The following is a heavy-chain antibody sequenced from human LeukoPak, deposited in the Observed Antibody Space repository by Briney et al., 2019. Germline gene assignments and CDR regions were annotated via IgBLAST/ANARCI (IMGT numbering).Heavy chain of an antibody. D-gene: IGHD3-16*02. CDR3: ITDPDVSDYVWGTYRDY. Sequence: GGSLRLSCAASGFTFSSYWMSWVRQAPGKGLEWVSCISTTSSYIYYADSVKGRFTISRDNAKNSLYLQMNSLRAEDTAVYYCITDPDVSDYVWGTYRDYWGQGTLVTVSS. J-gene: IGHJ4*02. CDR2: ISTTSSYI. V-gene: IGHV3-21*01. CDR1: GFTFSSYW.